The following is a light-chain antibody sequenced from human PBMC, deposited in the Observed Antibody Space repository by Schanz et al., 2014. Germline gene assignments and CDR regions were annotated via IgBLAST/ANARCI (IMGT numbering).Light chain of an antibody. J-gene: IGKJ1*01. Sequence: DIQMTQSPSSLSASVGDRVTITCRASQSISTYLNWYQQKPGKAPKLLIYAASSFQSGVPSRFSGSGSGTDFTLTISSLQPEDFATYYCQQYKNYWGFGQGTKVEIK. CDR1: QSISTY. CDR3: QQYKNYWG. V-gene: IGKV1-39*01. CDR2: AAS.